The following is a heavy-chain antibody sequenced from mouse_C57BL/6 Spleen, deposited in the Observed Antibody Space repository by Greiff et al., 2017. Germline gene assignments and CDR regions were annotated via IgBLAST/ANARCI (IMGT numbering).Heavy chain of an antibody. CDR2: SRNKANDYTT. D-gene: IGHD2-1*01. CDR3: AREYGNSGAMDY. Sequence: EVQGVESGGGLVQSGRSLRLSCATSGFTFSDFYMEWVRQAPGKGLEWIAASRNKANDYTTEYSASVKGLFIVSRDTSQSILYLQMNALRAEDTAIYYCAREYGNSGAMDYWGQGTSVTVSS. J-gene: IGHJ4*01. V-gene: IGHV7-1*01. CDR1: GFTFSDFY.